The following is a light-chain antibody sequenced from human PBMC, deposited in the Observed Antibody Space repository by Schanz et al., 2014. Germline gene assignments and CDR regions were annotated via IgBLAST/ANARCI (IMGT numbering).Light chain of an antibody. V-gene: IGLV2-8*01. Sequence: QSALTQPPSASGSPGQSVTISCTGTSSDVGGYNFVSWYQQHPGKAPKLMIYEVSKRPSGVSDRFSGSKSGNTASLTVSGLQAEDEADYYCSSYAGNNKLLFGGGTKLTVL. CDR1: SSDVGGYNF. CDR3: SSYAGNNKLL. J-gene: IGLJ2*01. CDR2: EVS.